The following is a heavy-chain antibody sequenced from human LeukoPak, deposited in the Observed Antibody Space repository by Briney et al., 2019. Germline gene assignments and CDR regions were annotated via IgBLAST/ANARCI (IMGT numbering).Heavy chain of an antibody. J-gene: IGHJ4*02. D-gene: IGHD5-18*01. CDR2: IYSGGST. Sequence: PGGSLRLSCAASGFTVSSNYMSWVRQAPGKGLEWVSVIYSGGSTYYADSVKGRFTISRDNSKNTLYLQMNSLRAEDTAVYYCAGTSGFSCSPFDYWGQGTLVTVSS. V-gene: IGHV3-53*01. CDR1: GFTVSSNY. CDR3: AGTSGFSCSPFDY.